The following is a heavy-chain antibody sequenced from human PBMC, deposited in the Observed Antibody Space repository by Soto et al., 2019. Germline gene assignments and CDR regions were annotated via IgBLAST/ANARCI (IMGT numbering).Heavy chain of an antibody. Sequence: ASVKVSCKASGGTFSNYDITWVRQAPGQVLEWLGRIIPIFGTTDYAQKFQGRVTMTRDTSTSTVYMELSSLRSEDTAVYYCARDYYDFWSGLDYYYYGMDVWGQGTTVTVSS. CDR1: GGTFSNYD. CDR2: IIPIFGTT. CDR3: ARDYYDFWSGLDYYYYGMDV. D-gene: IGHD3-3*01. J-gene: IGHJ6*02. V-gene: IGHV1-69*05.